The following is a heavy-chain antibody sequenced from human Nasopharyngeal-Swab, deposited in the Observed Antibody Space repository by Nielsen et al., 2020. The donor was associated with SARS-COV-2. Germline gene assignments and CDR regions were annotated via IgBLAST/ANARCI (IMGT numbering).Heavy chain of an antibody. CDR2: ISWNSGSI. J-gene: IGHJ5*02. D-gene: IGHD4-11*01. CDR1: GFTFDDYA. CDR3: AKDWAVTYNWFDP. Sequence: SLKISCVVSGFTFDDYAMHWVRQAPGKGLEWVSGISWNSGSIGYADSVKGRFTISRDNAKNSLYLQMNSLRAEDTALYYCAKDWAVTYNWFDPWGQGTLVTVSS. V-gene: IGHV3-9*01.